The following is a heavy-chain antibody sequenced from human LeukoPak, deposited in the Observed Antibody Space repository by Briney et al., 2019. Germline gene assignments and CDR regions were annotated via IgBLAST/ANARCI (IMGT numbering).Heavy chain of an antibody. CDR1: GFTFSSYA. CDR2: ISGSGDGT. J-gene: IGHJ4*02. Sequence: GGSLRLSCSASGFTFSSYAMHWVRQAPGKGLEWVSVISGSGDGTYYADSVRGRFAISRDNSKNTLFLQMNSLTAEDTAVYYCAKGGAQCGGDCYSDYWGQGTLVTVSS. CDR3: AKGGAQCGGDCYSDY. V-gene: IGHV3-23*01. D-gene: IGHD2-21*02.